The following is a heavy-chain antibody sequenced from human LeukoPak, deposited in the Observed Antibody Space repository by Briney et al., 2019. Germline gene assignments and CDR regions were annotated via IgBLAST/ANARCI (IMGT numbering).Heavy chain of an antibody. J-gene: IGHJ4*02. D-gene: IGHD1-26*01. Sequence: ASVKVSCKASGGTFSSYAISWVRQAPGQGPEWMGRIIPIFGTANYAQKFQGRVTITTDESTSTAYMELSSLRSEDTAVYYCARDQGLRNWEDWGQGTLVTVSS. V-gene: IGHV1-69*05. CDR3: ARDQGLRNWED. CDR1: GGTFSSYA. CDR2: IIPIFGTA.